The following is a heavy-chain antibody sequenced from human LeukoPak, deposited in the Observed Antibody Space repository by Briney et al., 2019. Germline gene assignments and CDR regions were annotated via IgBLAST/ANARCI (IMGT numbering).Heavy chain of an antibody. CDR1: GGSISSGGYY. Sequence: SETLSLTCTVSGGSISSGGYYWSWIRQHPGKGLERIGYIYYSGGTYYNPSLKSRVTISVDTSKNQFSLKLSSVTAADTAVYYCARHKWELPTDYWGQGTLVTVSS. CDR2: IYYSGGT. D-gene: IGHD1-26*01. J-gene: IGHJ4*02. CDR3: ARHKWELPTDY. V-gene: IGHV4-31*03.